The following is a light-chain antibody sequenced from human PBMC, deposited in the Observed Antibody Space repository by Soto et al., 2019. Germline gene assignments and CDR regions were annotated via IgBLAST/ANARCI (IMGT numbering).Light chain of an antibody. V-gene: IGKV1-33*01. CDR3: QQYDNRPGGIT. Sequence: DIEMTQSPSSLSASVGDRVTITCQASQEINNYLNWYQQKPGKAPKLLIYDASNLETGVPSRFSGSGYGTHFTFTISSLQPEDIASYYCQQYDNRPGGITFGPGTKVDVK. CDR1: QEINNY. CDR2: DAS. J-gene: IGKJ3*01.